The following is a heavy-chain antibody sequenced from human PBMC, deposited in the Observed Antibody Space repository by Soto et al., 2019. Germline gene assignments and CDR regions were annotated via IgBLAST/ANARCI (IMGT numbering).Heavy chain of an antibody. CDR2: ISSDGATA. CDR1: GFSFSRYW. Sequence: HPGGSLRLSCAASGFSFSRYWMYWLRQSPGKGLEWVSRISSDGATASLPDSVEGRFAVSRDNAKSEVFLQMNSLRVDDTGVYFCARVQPDGFPTYLDHWGQGVLVTVSS. D-gene: IGHD2-21*01. V-gene: IGHV3-74*01. J-gene: IGHJ4*02. CDR3: ARVQPDGFPTYLDH.